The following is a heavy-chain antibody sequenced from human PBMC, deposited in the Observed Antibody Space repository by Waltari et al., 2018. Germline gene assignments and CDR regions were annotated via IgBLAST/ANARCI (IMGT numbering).Heavy chain of an antibody. CDR3: ARGCIAAAGRSFDY. V-gene: IGHV4-59*11. J-gene: IGHJ4*02. CDR2: IYYSGST. Sequence: QVQLQESGPGLVKPSETLSLTCTVSGGSISSHYWSWIRQPPGKGLEWIGYIYYSGSTNYNPSLKSRVTISVDTSKNQFSLKLSSVTAADTAVYYCARGCIAAAGRSFDYWGQGTLVTVSS. D-gene: IGHD6-13*01. CDR1: GGSISSHY.